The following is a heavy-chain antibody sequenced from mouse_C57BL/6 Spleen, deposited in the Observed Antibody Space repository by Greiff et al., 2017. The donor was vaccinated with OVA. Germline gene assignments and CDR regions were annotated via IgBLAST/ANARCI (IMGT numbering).Heavy chain of an antibody. V-gene: IGHV1-50*01. CDR3: ARGGRVYAMDY. J-gene: IGHJ4*01. CDR1: GYTFTSYW. Sequence: QVQLQQPGAELVKPGASVKLSCKASGYTFTSYWMPWVKQRPGQGLEWIGEINPSDSYTNYNQKFKGKATLTVDTSSSTAYMQLSSLTSEDSAVYYCARGGRVYAMDYWGQGTSVTVSS. D-gene: IGHD3-3*01. CDR2: INPSDSYT.